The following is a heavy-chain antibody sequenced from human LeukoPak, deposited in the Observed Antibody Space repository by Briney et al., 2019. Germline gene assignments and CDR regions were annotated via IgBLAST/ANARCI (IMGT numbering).Heavy chain of an antibody. V-gene: IGHV3-23*01. CDR1: GFIFSSYA. D-gene: IGHD3-9*01. CDR3: ARDSRYYDILTGYFAFDY. CDR2: ISGSGGST. J-gene: IGHJ4*02. Sequence: PGGSLRLSCAASGFIFSSYAMSWVRQAPGKGLEWVSVISGSGGSTFYADSVKGRFTISRDNSKNTLYLQMNSLRAEDTAVYYCARDSRYYDILTGYFAFDYWGQGTLVTVSS.